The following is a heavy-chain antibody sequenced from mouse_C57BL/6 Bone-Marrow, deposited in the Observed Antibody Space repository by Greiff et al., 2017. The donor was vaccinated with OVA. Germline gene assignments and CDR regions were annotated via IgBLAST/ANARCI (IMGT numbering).Heavy chain of an antibody. Sequence: VQLQQSGPELVKPGASVKISCKASGYSFTGYYMNWVKQSPEKSLEWIGEINPSTGGTTYNQKFKAKATLTVDKSSSTAYMQLESLTSEDSAVYYCARWDYYYYFDYWGQGTTLTVSS. CDR2: INPSTGGT. CDR3: ARWDYYYYFDY. CDR1: GYSFTGYY. V-gene: IGHV1-42*01. J-gene: IGHJ2*01. D-gene: IGHD1-1*01.